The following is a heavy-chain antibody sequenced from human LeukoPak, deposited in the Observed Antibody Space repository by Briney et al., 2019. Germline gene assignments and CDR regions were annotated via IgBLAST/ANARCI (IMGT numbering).Heavy chain of an antibody. Sequence: SETLSLTCSVSGDSISYFYWSWIRQAAGKGLEWSGRISGSGSTDYNSSPKSRVTISVDTSKSQLSLKVICVTAADTAVYYCARGVIASGRNDFDYWGKGTLVTVSS. J-gene: IGHJ4*02. V-gene: IGHV4-4*07. CDR3: ARGVIASGRNDFDY. CDR1: GDSISYFY. D-gene: IGHD6-13*01. CDR2: ISGSGST.